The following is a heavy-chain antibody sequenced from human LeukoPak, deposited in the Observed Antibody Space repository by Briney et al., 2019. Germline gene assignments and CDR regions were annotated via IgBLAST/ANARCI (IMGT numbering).Heavy chain of an antibody. Sequence: GGSLRLSCAASGFTFSSYAMHWVRQAPGKGLEWVAVISYDGSNKYYADSVKGRFTISRDNSKNTLYLQMNSLRAEDTAVYHCARPVYCSSTSCPLDYWGQGTLVTVSS. CDR3: ARPVYCSSTSCPLDY. CDR1: GFTFSSYA. V-gene: IGHV3-30-3*01. D-gene: IGHD2-2*01. CDR2: ISYDGSNK. J-gene: IGHJ4*02.